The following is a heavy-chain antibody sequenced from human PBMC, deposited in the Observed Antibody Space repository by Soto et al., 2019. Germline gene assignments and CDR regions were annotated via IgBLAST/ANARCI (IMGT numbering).Heavy chain of an antibody. V-gene: IGHV4-4*02. CDR2: IDHSGST. CDR1: GGSISTITW. J-gene: IGHJ4*02. CDR3: ARDLGSCSSTSCRPFDY. Sequence: QVQLRESGPGLVKTSGTLSLTCAVSGGSISTITWWSWVRQPPGKGLQWIGEIDHSGSTNYNPSLTSRVTVSVDKSKNQFSLELSSVTAADTAGYYCARDLGSCSSTSCRPFDYWGQGTLVTVSS. D-gene: IGHD2-2*03.